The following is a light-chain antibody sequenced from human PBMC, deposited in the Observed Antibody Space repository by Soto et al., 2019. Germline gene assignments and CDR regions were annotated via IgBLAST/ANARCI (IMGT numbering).Light chain of an antibody. J-gene: IGKJ2*01. CDR3: QRYGSSPLYA. Sequence: EIVLTQSPGTLSLSPGERATFSCRASQSVNSDYSAWYQQRPGLAPRLPIYGTSNTPTGIPDRFSGSGSVTDFTLTINTLETEDFVVYYCQRYGSSPLYACGRGNKLEIK. V-gene: IGKV3-20*01. CDR1: QSVNSDY. CDR2: GTS.